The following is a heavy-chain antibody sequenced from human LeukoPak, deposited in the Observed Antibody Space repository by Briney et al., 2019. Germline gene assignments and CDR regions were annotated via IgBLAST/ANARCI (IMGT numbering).Heavy chain of an antibody. J-gene: IGHJ5*02. CDR3: ARESLTWLQSRTSWFDP. CDR2: IYYSGST. Sequence: SETLSLTCTVSGGSISSYYWSWIRQPPGKGLEWIGYIYYSGSTNYNPSLKSRVTMSVDTSKNQFSLRLRSVTAADTAVYYCARESLTWLQSRTSWFDPWGQGTLVTVSS. CDR1: GGSISSYY. V-gene: IGHV4-59*12. D-gene: IGHD5-24*01.